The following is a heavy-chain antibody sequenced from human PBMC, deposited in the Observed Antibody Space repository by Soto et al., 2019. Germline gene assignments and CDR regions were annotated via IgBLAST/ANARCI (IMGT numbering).Heavy chain of an antibody. D-gene: IGHD3-10*01. V-gene: IGHV3-21*01. CDR2: ISSSSSYI. CDR3: AREAPRSRVNYYYYMDV. Sequence: GSLRLSCAASGFTFSSYSMNWVRQAPGKGLEWVSSISSSSSYIYYADSVKGRFTISRDNAKNSLYLQMNSLRAEDTAVYYCAREAPRSRVNYYYYMDVWGKGTTVTVSS. J-gene: IGHJ6*03. CDR1: GFTFSSYS.